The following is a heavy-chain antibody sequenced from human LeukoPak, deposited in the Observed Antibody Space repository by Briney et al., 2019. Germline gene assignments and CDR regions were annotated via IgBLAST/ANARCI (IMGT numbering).Heavy chain of an antibody. CDR1: GGSISSYY. V-gene: IGHV4-59*01. Sequence: PSETLSLTRTVSGGSISSYYWSWIRQPPGKGLEWIGYIYYSGSTNYNPSLKSRVTISVDTSKNQFSLKLSSVTAADTAVYYCARVVYSGYDFRGAMDVWGKGTTVTVSS. CDR3: ARVVYSGYDFRGAMDV. D-gene: IGHD5-12*01. CDR2: IYYSGST. J-gene: IGHJ6*03.